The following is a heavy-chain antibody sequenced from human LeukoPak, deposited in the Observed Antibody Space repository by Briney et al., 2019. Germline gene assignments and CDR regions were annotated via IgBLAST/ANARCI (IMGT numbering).Heavy chain of an antibody. J-gene: IGHJ4*02. V-gene: IGHV4-31*03. Sequence: SETLSLTCTVSGGSISSGGYYWSWLRQHPGKGLEWIGYIYYSGSTYYNPSLKSRVTISVDTSKNQFSLKLSSVTAADTAVYYCARVDTAMVTVDYWGQGTLVTVSS. CDR1: GGSISSGGYY. CDR2: IYYSGST. CDR3: ARVDTAMVTVDY. D-gene: IGHD5-18*01.